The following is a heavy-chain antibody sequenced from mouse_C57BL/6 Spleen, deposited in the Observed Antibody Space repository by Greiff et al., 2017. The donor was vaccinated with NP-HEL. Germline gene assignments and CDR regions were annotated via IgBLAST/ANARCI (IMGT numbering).Heavy chain of an antibody. CDR3: ARDRGYGNWYFDV. CDR1: GFTFSDYY. Sequence: DVMLVESEGGLVQPGRSMKLSCTASGFTFSDYYMAWVRQVPEKGLEWVANINYDGSSTYYLDSLKSRFIISRDNAKNILYLQMSSLKSEDTATYYCARDRGYGNWYFDVWGTGTTVTVSS. V-gene: IGHV5-16*01. J-gene: IGHJ1*03. D-gene: IGHD2-1*01. CDR2: INYDGSST.